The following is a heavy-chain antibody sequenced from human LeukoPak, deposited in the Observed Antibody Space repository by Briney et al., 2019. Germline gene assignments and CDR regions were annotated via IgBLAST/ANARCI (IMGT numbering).Heavy chain of an antibody. D-gene: IGHD2-2*01. CDR2: ISYDGSNK. J-gene: IGHJ6*02. CDR1: GFTFSSYA. CDR3: AKVIAPGYCSSTSCYEPRYYYYGMDV. Sequence: GGSLRLSCAASGFTFSSYAMHWVRQAPGKGLEWVAVISYDGSNKYYADSVKGRFTISRDNSKNTLYLQMNSLRAEDTAVYYCAKVIAPGYCSSTSCYEPRYYYYGMDVWGQGTTVTVSS. V-gene: IGHV3-30-3*01.